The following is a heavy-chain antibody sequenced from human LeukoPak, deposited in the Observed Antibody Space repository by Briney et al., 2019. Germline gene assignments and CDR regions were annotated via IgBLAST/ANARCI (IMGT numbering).Heavy chain of an antibody. J-gene: IGHJ4*02. CDR3: AREGDLQPEFDY. Sequence: ASVKVSCKASGYTFTGYYMHWVRQAPGQGLEWMGRINPNSGGTNYAQKFQGRVTMTRDTSISTAYMELSRLRSDDTAVYYCAREGDLQPEFDYWGQGTLVTVSS. D-gene: IGHD1-1*01. V-gene: IGHV1-2*06. CDR1: GYTFTGYY. CDR2: INPNSGGT.